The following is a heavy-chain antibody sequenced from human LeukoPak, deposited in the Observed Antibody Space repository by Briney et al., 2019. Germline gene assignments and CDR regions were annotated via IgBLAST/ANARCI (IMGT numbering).Heavy chain of an antibody. V-gene: IGHV4-59*01. J-gene: IGHJ5*02. D-gene: IGHD6-13*01. CDR3: ARVATKRIAAAGPLGFDP. CDR2: IYYSGST. Sequence: SETLSLTCTVSGGSISSYYWSWIRQPPGKGLEWIGYIYYSGSTNYNPSLESRVTISVDTSKNQFSLKLSSVTAAATAVYYCARVATKRIAAAGPLGFDPWGQVNLVTVSS. CDR1: GGSISSYY.